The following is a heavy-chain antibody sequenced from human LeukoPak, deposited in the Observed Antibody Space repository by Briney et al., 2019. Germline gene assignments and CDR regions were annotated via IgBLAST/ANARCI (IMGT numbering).Heavy chain of an antibody. CDR3: ARLFDS. CDR1: GGAITNDNFY. V-gene: IGHV4-39*01. J-gene: IGHJ4*02. Sequence: PSETLSLTCTVSGGAITNDNFYWGWVRQPPGKGLEWVVSINYSGTTYYNPPLRSRLSISVDTSRTQFFLTLNSVTAADTAVYYCARLFDSWGRGILVTVSS. CDR2: INYSGTT.